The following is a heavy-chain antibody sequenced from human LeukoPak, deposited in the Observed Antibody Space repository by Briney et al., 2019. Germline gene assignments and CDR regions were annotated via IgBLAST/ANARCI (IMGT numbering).Heavy chain of an antibody. Sequence: PGGSLRLSCAASGFTFSSYAMSWVRHTPGKGLERVSTISGSGVSAYYADAVYADSVKGRFTISKDDSKNTLHLQMDILRVEDTAIYYCAKDPVVFHGGSGWHHFDYWGLGTLVTVSS. D-gene: IGHD6-19*01. CDR1: GFTFSSYA. V-gene: IGHV3-23*01. CDR3: AKDPVVFHGGSGWHHFDY. CDR2: ISGSGVSA. J-gene: IGHJ4*02.